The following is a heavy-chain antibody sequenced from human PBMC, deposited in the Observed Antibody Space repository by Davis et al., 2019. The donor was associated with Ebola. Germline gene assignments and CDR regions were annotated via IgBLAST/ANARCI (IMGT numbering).Heavy chain of an antibody. J-gene: IGHJ6*02. V-gene: IGHV1-18*01. D-gene: IGHD4-11*01. CDR2: ISAYNGNT. CDR1: GYAFTSYG. CDR3: ARDRGDYSSIYYYGMDV. Sequence: ASVKVSCKASGYAFTSYGISWVRQAPGQGLEWMGWISAYNGNTNYAQKLQGRVTMTTDTSTSTAYMELRSLRSDDTAVYYCARDRGDYSSIYYYGMDVWGQGTTVTVSS.